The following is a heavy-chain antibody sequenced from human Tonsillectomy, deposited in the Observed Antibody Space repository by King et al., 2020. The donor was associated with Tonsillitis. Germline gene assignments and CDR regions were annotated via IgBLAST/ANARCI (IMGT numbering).Heavy chain of an antibody. CDR2: IRRKAHGATT. Sequence: VQLVESGGGLVQPGRSLRLSCTASGFTFGDYALRWFRQAPGKGLEWVGFIRRKAHGATTEYAASLEGRFSISRDDSKSIAYLQMNSLKTEDTAVYYCWVYLGSGTSGIARQRSDYWGQGTLVTVSS. CDR1: GFTFGDYA. J-gene: IGHJ4*02. D-gene: IGHD3-10*01. CDR3: WVYLGSGTSGIARQRSDY. V-gene: IGHV3-49*03.